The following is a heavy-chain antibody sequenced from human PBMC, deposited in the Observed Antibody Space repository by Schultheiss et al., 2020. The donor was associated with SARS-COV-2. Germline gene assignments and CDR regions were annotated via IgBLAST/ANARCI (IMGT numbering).Heavy chain of an antibody. CDR1: GFTFSTYG. CDR3: AKDRSGRDLDY. CDR2: ISGGGSTI. Sequence: GGSLRLSCLGSGFTFSTYGMTWVRQAPGKGLEWVSYISGGGSTIYYADSVQGRFTISRDNSKNTLYLQINSLRAEDTALYFCAKDRSGRDLDYWGQGTLVTVSS. V-gene: IGHV3-23*01. J-gene: IGHJ4*02. D-gene: IGHD1-1*01.